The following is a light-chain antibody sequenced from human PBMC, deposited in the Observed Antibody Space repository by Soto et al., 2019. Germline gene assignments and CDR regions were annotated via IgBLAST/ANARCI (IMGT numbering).Light chain of an antibody. V-gene: IGLV3-21*02. CDR3: HVWDSSSGHYI. J-gene: IGLJ1*01. CDR2: DDS. CDR1: NIGRKS. Sequence: ELTQPPSVSVAPGQTARISCGGNNIGRKSVHWYQQKPGRAPVVVVYDDSDRPSGIPERFSGANSGDTATLTISRVEAGDEADYYCHVWDSSSGHYIFGTGTKATVL.